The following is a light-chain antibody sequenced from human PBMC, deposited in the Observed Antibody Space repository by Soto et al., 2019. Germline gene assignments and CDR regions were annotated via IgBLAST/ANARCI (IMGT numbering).Light chain of an antibody. V-gene: IGKV4-1*01. CDR2: WAS. CDR3: QQHYSTPGT. J-gene: IGKJ1*01. Sequence: DIVMTQSPDSLAVSLGERATINCKSSQSVLYSSNNENYLAWYQQKPGQPPKLLIYWASTRESGVPDRFSGSGSGTDFTLTISSLQAEDVAVYYCQQHYSTPGTFGQGTKVEIK. CDR1: QSVLYSSNNENY.